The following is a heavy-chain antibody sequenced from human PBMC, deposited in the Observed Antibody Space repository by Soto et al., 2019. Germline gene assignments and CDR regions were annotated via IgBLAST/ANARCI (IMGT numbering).Heavy chain of an antibody. CDR1: GFTFSSYR. CDR2: IWYDGSHK. J-gene: IGHJ3*02. Sequence: QVQLVESGGAVVQPGTSLRLSCTASGFTFSSYRMHWVRQAPGKGLEWVAIIWYDGSHKFYVDSVKGRFAVSRDNSKHTVYLKMNSMAGEETAVYYCAVHWYSGDDPDALEIWGRGTLVTISS. D-gene: IGHD5-12*01. V-gene: IGHV3-33*03. CDR3: AVHWYSGDDPDALEI.